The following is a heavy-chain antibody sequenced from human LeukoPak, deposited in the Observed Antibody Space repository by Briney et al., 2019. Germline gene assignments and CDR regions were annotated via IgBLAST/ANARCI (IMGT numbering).Heavy chain of an antibody. Sequence: GGSLRLSCAASGFTFSNAWMSWVRQAPGKGLEWVGRIKSKTDGGTTDYAAPVKGRFTISRDDSKNTLYLQMNSLKTEDTAVYYCTTEGLSGSYSYYYYGMDVWGQGTTVTVSS. CDR2: IKSKTDGGTT. CDR1: GFTFSNAW. D-gene: IGHD1-26*01. CDR3: TTEGLSGSYSYYYYGMDV. V-gene: IGHV3-15*01. J-gene: IGHJ6*02.